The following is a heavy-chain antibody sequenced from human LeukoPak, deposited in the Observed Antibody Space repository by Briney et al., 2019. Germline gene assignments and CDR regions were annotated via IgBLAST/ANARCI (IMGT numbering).Heavy chain of an antibody. Sequence: ASVKVSCKASGYTFTSYDINWVRQATGQGLEWMGWMNPNSGNTGYAQTFQGRVTITRNTSISTAYMELSSRRSEDTGVYYCARGRVPAAIQDFWGQGNLVTVSS. CDR2: MNPNSGNT. V-gene: IGHV1-8*03. CDR3: ARGRVPAAIQDF. CDR1: GYTFTSYD. J-gene: IGHJ4*02. D-gene: IGHD2-2*01.